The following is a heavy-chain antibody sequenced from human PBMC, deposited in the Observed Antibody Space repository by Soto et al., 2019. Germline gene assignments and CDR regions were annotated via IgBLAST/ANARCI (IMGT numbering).Heavy chain of an antibody. CDR1: GFTFSSYG. V-gene: IGHV3-23*01. D-gene: IGHD6-6*01. Sequence: GGSLRLSCAASGFTFSSYGMSWVRQAPGKGLEWVSAISGSGGSTYYADSVRGRFTISRDNSKNTLYLQMNGLRAEDTAVYYCAKGEGSSPQFRRFDPWGQGTLVTVSS. CDR3: AKGEGSSPQFRRFDP. CDR2: ISGSGGST. J-gene: IGHJ5*02.